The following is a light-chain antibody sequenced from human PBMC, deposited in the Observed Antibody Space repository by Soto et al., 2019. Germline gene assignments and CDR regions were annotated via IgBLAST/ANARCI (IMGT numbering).Light chain of an antibody. CDR1: QSVSSS. V-gene: IGKV3-15*01. Sequence: EIVMTQSPATLSVSPGERVTLSCRASQSVSSSLAWYQQKPGQAPRLLIYGASTRATGIPARFSGSGSGTEFSLTISSLQSEDVAVYYCQQYNNWPPSTFGPGTKVDIK. CDR3: QQYNNWPPST. CDR2: GAS. J-gene: IGKJ3*01.